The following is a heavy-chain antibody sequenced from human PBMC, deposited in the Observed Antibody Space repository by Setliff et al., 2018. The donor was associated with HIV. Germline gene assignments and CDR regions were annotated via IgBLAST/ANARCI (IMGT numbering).Heavy chain of an antibody. D-gene: IGHD6-13*01. J-gene: IGHJ3*02. V-gene: IGHV4-34*01. Sequence: SETLSLTCAIYGGSFNVYSWSWIRQPPGKGLERIGEINQSGNTKYNPSLKSRVSISVDTSKAQFTLDLASVTAADMAVYYCARTAPPRIAAPYNDPFDIWGQGTMVTVSS. CDR2: INQSGNT. CDR3: ARTAPPRIAAPYNDPFDI. CDR1: GGSFNVYS.